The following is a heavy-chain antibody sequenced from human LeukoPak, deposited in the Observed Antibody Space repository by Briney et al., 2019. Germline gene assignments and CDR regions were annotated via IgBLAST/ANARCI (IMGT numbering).Heavy chain of an antibody. D-gene: IGHD2-8*02. CDR3: ARELLGPNWFDP. J-gene: IGHJ5*02. CDR1: GDSISGANYY. CDR2: IYYSGST. Sequence: PSQALSLTCTVSGDSISGANYYWSWIRQPPGKGLEWIGYIYYSGSTNYNPSLKSRVTISVDTSKNQFSLKLSSVTAADTAVYYCARELLGPNWFDPWGQGTLVTVSS. V-gene: IGHV4-61*01.